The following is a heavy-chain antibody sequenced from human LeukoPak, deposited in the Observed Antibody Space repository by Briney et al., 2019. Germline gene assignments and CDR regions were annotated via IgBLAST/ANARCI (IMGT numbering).Heavy chain of an antibody. CDR1: GLRFSTYT. J-gene: IGHJ6*03. D-gene: IGHD3-10*01. Sequence: PGGSLRLSCVVAGLRFSTYTMNWVRQAPGKGLEWVSSISATGDGTYYADSVQGRFTMSIDNSKNTVYLQMNSLGSEDTALYYCAKDRLWFGQLLPSMDVWGKGTTVTVSS. CDR3: AKDRLWFGQLLPSMDV. V-gene: IGHV3-23*01. CDR2: ISATGDGT.